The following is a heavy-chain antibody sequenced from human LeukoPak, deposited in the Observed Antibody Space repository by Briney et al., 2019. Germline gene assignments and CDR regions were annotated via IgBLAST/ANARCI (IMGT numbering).Heavy chain of an antibody. CDR3: ARLVRFLEWLPS. J-gene: IGHJ4*02. CDR2: IYHSGST. V-gene: IGHV4-38-2*01. Sequence: PSETLSLTCAVSGYSISSGYYWGWIRQPPGKGLGWIGSIYHSGSTYYNPSLKSRVTISVDTSKNQFSLKLSSVTAADTAVYYCARLVRFLEWLPSWGQGTLVTVSS. D-gene: IGHD3-3*01. CDR1: GYSISSGYY.